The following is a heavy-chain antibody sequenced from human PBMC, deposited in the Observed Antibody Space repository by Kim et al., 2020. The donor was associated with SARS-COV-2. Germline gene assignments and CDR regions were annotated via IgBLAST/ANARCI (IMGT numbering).Heavy chain of an antibody. J-gene: IGHJ5*02. Sequence: ADSVKVRFPISRDTSKNTLYLQMNSLSAEDTAVYYCAQSRTGDSSGYYSSWGQGTLVTVSS. V-gene: IGHV3-23*03. CDR3: AQSRTGDSSGYYSS. D-gene: IGHD3-22*01.